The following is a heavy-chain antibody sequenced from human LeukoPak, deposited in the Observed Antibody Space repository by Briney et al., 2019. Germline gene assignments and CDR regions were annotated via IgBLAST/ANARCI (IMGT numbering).Heavy chain of an antibody. J-gene: IGHJ4*02. CDR2: INPNSGGT. Sequence: ASVKVSCKASGYTFTGYYMHWVRQAPGQGLEWMGRINPNSGGTNYAQKFQGRVTMTRDTSISTAYIELSRLRSDDTAVYYCARDLRRYDILTGYPYWGQGTLVTVSS. CDR3: ARDLRRYDILTGYPY. V-gene: IGHV1-2*06. CDR1: GYTFTGYY. D-gene: IGHD3-9*01.